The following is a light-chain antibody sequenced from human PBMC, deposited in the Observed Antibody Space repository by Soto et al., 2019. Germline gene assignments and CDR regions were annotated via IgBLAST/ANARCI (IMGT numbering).Light chain of an antibody. CDR2: DAS. Sequence: EIVLTQSPATLSLSPGERATLSCRASQSVSSYLAWYQQKPGQAPRLLIYDASNRATGIPARFSGSGSGTDFTLTISSLEPEDFAVYYCQQRSNWPPRLTVGGGTKVDNK. CDR1: QSVSSY. CDR3: QQRSNWPPRLT. V-gene: IGKV3-11*01. J-gene: IGKJ4*01.